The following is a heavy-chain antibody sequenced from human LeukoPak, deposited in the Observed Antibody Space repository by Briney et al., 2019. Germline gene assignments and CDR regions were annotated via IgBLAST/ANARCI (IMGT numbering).Heavy chain of an antibody. D-gene: IGHD5-12*01. CDR1: GGTFSSYA. Sequence: GASVKVSCKASGGTFSSYAISWVRQAPGQGLEWMGRIIPILGIANYAQKFQGRVTITADKSTSTAYMELSSLRSEDTAVYYCARPYSGYDLEYFQHWGQGTLVTVSS. V-gene: IGHV1-69*04. CDR2: IIPILGIA. CDR3: ARPYSGYDLEYFQH. J-gene: IGHJ1*01.